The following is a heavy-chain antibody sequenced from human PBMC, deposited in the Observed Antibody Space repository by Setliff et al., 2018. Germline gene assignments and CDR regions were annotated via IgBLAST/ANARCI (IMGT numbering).Heavy chain of an antibody. CDR3: ARNFLIAVAWKGGFDP. CDR1: GGTFSSYA. D-gene: IGHD6-19*01. Sequence: ASVKVSCKASGGTFSSYAISWVRQAPGQGLEWMGWINTNTGDPTYAQGFTGRFVFSLDTSVSTAYLQISSLKAEDTAVYYCARNFLIAVAWKGGFDPWGQGTLVTVS. J-gene: IGHJ5*02. CDR2: INTNTGDP. V-gene: IGHV7-4-1*02.